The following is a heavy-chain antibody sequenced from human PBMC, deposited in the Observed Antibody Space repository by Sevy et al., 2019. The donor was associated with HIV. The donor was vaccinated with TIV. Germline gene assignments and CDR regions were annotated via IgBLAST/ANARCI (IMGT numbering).Heavy chain of an antibody. CDR1: GFNFSSYA. Sequence: GGSLRLSCAASGFNFSSYAMSWVGQAPGKGLEWVSAISGSGGSTYYADSVKGRFTISRDNSKNTLYLQMNSLRAEDTAVYYCVRFRYHDAFDVWGQGAMVTVSS. J-gene: IGHJ3*01. D-gene: IGHD3-16*01. CDR3: VRFRYHDAFDV. CDR2: ISGSGGST. V-gene: IGHV3-23*01.